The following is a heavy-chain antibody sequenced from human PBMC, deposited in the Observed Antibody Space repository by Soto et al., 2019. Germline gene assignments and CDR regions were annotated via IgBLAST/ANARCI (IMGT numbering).Heavy chain of an antibody. CDR2: VRYDGSNI. Sequence: QVQLVESGGGVVQPGMSLRLSCVAAGFTFSGYGMHWVRQAPGKGQEWVAIVRYDGSNIYYADSVRGRFAISRDNSKNTLFLQMGSPGAEDTAVYYCARDGVEATDFWGYLDYWGQGGLVAVCS. V-gene: IGHV3-33*01. CDR3: ARDGVEATDFWGYLDY. J-gene: IGHJ4*02. D-gene: IGHD3-16*01. CDR1: GFTFSGYG.